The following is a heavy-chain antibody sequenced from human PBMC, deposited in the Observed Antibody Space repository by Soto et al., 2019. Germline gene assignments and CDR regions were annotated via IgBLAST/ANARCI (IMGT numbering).Heavy chain of an antibody. CDR2: INHSGSA. Sequence: QVQLQQSGAGLLKPSETLSLTCDVYGGSFSGYIWTWIRQTPGKGLQWIGQINHSGSANYNPSLKSRVTISVNPSNSQSALELSSVTAADTAVYYCARGLITGSQYSGGWYYFDSWGQGTQVTVSS. CDR1: GGSFSGYI. V-gene: IGHV4-34*01. D-gene: IGHD1-26*01. J-gene: IGHJ4*02. CDR3: ARGLITGSQYSGGWYYFDS.